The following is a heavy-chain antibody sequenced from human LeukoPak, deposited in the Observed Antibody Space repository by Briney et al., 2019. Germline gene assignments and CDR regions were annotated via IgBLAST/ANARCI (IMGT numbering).Heavy chain of an antibody. CDR3: ARALRHIAVAAPIDY. D-gene: IGHD6-19*01. CDR1: GYTFTSYG. J-gene: IGHJ4*02. CDR2: ISAYNGNT. V-gene: IGHV1-18*01. Sequence: GASVKVSCKASGYTFTSYGISWVRQAPGQGLEWMGWISAYNGNTNYAQKLQGRVTMTTDTSTSTAYMELRSLRSDDTAVYYCARALRHIAVAAPIDYRGQGTLVTVSS.